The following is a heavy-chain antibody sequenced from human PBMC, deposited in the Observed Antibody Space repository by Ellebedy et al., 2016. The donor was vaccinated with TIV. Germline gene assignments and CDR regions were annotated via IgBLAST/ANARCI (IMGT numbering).Heavy chain of an antibody. D-gene: IGHD3-22*01. CDR2: LSGGVETT. CDR1: GFTFSSYA. Sequence: GESLKISCAASGFTFSSYAMNWIRQAPGKGLEWVSVLSGGVETTSYADSVKGRFTISRDNSKNMLFLQMTSLRAEDKALYYCAKGRKLIRSSSLDYWGQGTLVTVSS. CDR3: AKGRKLIRSSSLDY. J-gene: IGHJ4*02. V-gene: IGHV3-23*01.